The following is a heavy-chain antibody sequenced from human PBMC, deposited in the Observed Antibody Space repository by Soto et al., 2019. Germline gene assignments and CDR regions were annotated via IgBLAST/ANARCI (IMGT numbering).Heavy chain of an antibody. CDR1: GGTFSSYA. V-gene: IGHV1-69*01. J-gene: IGHJ6*02. D-gene: IGHD1-26*01. Sequence: QVQLVQSGAEVKKPGSSVKVSCKASGGTFSSYAISWVRQAPGQGLEWMGGIIPIFGTANYAQKFQGRVTITADESTSTAYMERSSLRSEDTAVYYCARGQWELRQYYYYGMDVWGQGTTVTVSS. CDR2: IIPIFGTA. CDR3: ARGQWELRQYYYYGMDV.